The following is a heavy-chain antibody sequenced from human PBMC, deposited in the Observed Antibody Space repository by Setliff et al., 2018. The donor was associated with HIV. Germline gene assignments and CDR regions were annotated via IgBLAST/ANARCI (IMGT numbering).Heavy chain of an antibody. CDR3: AQNYGWSMGY. Sequence: SETLSLTCAVSGDFVSRNCWSWVRQSLEKGLEWIGETCNGVAINLNPFLRGRVIMSVDPPRNQFSLQVASVTAADTAVYHCAQNYGWSMGYWGQGVLVTVSS. CDR1: GDFVSRNC. CDR2: TCNGVAI. J-gene: IGHJ4*02. D-gene: IGHD2-8*02. V-gene: IGHV4-4*02.